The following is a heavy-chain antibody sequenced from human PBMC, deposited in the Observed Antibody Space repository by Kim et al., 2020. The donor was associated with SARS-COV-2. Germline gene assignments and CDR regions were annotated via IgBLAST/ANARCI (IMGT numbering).Heavy chain of an antibody. Sequence: GSVKGRFTISGDNARNSLYLQMNSLRAEDTALYYCAKDIRDSGSRGGFDPWGQGTLVTVSS. CDR3: AKDIRDSGSRGGFDP. D-gene: IGHD1-26*01. V-gene: IGHV3-9*01. J-gene: IGHJ5*02.